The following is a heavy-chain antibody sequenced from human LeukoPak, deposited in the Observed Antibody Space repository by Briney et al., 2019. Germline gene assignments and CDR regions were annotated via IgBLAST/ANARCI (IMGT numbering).Heavy chain of an antibody. CDR2: VDREDGES. D-gene: IGHD2/OR15-2a*01. J-gene: IGHJ4*02. V-gene: IGHV1-69-2*01. Sequence: ATVKISCKASVNTFSDFYIHLVRQTPEKGLEWMGRVDREDGESVYAEKWQGRVTMTADPSTDTGHMELSSLTFDDTAVYYCATSIGAFFPDKWGQGTLVTVSS. CDR3: ATSIGAFFPDK. CDR1: VNTFSDFY.